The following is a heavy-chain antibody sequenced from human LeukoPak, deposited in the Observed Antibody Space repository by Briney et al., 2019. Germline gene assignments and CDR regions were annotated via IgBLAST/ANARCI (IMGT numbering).Heavy chain of an antibody. CDR1: GFTFSSYW. CDR3: ARTAYGGRYFDWLSNFGY. CDR2: INSDGSST. Sequence: PGGSLRLSCAASGFTFSSYWMHWVRQAPGKGLVWVSRINSDGSSTSYADSVKGRFTISRDNAKNTLYLQMNSLRAEDTAVYYCARTAYGGRYFDWLSNFGYWGQGTLVTVSS. D-gene: IGHD3-9*01. J-gene: IGHJ4*02. V-gene: IGHV3-74*01.